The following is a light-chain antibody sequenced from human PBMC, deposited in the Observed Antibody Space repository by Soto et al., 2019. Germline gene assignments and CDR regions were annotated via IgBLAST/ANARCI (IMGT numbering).Light chain of an antibody. CDR3: CSYTLGFYV. CDR2: GVS. Sequence: QSVLTXPRSVSGSPGQSVTISCTGTSSDVGGYNYVSWYQQHPGKAPKLMIYGVSQRPSGVPDRFSGSKSGNTASLTISGLQAEDEADYYCCSYTLGFYVFGTGTKVTVL. J-gene: IGLJ1*01. V-gene: IGLV2-11*01. CDR1: SSDVGGYNY.